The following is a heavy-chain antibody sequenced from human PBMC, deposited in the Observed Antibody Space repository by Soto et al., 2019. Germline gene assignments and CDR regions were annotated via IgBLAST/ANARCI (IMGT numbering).Heavy chain of an antibody. V-gene: IGHV1-69*02. CDR1: GGTFSSYT. D-gene: IGHD2-15*01. Sequence: QVQLVQSGAEVKKPGSSVKVSCKASGGTFSSYTISWVRQAPGQGLEWMGRIIPILGIANYAQKFQGRVTIXXEXSXSTGYMELSSLRAEDTAVYYCASPEGYCSGGSCYDYWGQGTLVTVSS. J-gene: IGHJ4*02. CDR2: IIPILGIA. CDR3: ASPEGYCSGGSCYDY.